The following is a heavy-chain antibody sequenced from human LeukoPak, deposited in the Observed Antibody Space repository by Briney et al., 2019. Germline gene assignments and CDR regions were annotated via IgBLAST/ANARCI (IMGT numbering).Heavy chain of an antibody. CDR1: GGSISSYY. J-gene: IGHJ4*02. CDR3: ARRYDSSGYEVYFDY. D-gene: IGHD3-22*01. CDR2: IYYSGST. V-gene: IGHV4-59*01. Sequence: PSETLSLTCTVSGGSISSYYWSWIRQPPGKGLEWIGYIYYSGSTNYNPSLKSRVTIPVDTSKNQFSLKLSSVTAADTAVYYCARRYDSSGYEVYFDYWGQGTLVTVSS.